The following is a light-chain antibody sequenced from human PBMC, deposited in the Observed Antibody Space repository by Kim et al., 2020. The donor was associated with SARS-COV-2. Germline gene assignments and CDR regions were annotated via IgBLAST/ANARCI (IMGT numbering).Light chain of an antibody. CDR1: RNDSGQQNY. Sequence: GQSITISCTGSRNDSGQQNYISWYQQHPGKAPKVIIYRVSLRPSGVSGRFSGSKSGYMASLTISGLQAEDEADYYCSSYTAFNTIIFGGGTKVTVL. V-gene: IGLV2-14*04. J-gene: IGLJ2*01. CDR2: RVS. CDR3: SSYTAFNTII.